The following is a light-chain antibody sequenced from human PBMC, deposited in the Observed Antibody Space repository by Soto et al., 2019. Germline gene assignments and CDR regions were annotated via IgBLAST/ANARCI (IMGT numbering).Light chain of an antibody. CDR3: QQSYGTPLT. CDR1: QSISNY. V-gene: IGKV1-39*01. Sequence: DMEMTQSPSSLSASVGDRVTITCRASQSISNYLNWYQHKPGKVPKLLICAASSLQSGVPTRFRGTGSGTHFTLTSNSLQPEDFATYYCQQSYGTPLTCGGGTKIEIK. CDR2: AAS. J-gene: IGKJ4*01.